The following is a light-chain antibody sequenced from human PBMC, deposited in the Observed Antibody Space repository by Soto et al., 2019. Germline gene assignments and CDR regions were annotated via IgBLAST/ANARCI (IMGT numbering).Light chain of an antibody. J-gene: IGLJ1*01. CDR1: SSDVGGYNY. CDR2: DVS. V-gene: IGLV2-14*03. Sequence: QSALTQPASVSGSPGQSITISCTGTSSDVGGYNYVSWYQQHPGKAPKLMIYDVSNRPSGVSNRFSGSKSGNTASLPISGLQAEDEADYYCSSYTSSSTRVFGTGTKLTVL. CDR3: SSYTSSSTRV.